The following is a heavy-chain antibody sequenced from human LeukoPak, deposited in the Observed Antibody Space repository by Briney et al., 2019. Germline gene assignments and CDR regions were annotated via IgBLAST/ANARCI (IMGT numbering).Heavy chain of an antibody. CDR1: GYTFTGYY. J-gene: IGHJ4*02. CDR2: INPNSGGT. D-gene: IGHD6-13*01. V-gene: IGHV1-2*02. CDR3: ARGRSYGSWSQPLDY. Sequence: GASVKVSCKASGYTFTGYYMHWVRQALGQGLEWMGWINPNSGGTNYAQKFQGRVTMTRDTSISTAYMELSRLRSDDTAVYYCARGRSYGSWSQPLDYWGQGTLVTVSS.